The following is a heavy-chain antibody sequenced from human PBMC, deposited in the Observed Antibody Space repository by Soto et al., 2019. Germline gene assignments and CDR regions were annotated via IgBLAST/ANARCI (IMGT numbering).Heavy chain of an antibody. V-gene: IGHV3-30*18. CDR3: AKVIRPAVLNFYYYYYGMDV. CDR2: ISYDGSNN. Sequence: PGGSLRLSCVASGFTFSSYGMDWVRQAPGKGLEWVAVISYDGSNNYYADSVKGRFTISRDTSRNTLYLQMNSLRPEDTAVYYCAKVIRPAVLNFYYYYYGMDVWGQGTTVTVSS. D-gene: IGHD2-2*01. J-gene: IGHJ6*02. CDR1: GFTFSSYG.